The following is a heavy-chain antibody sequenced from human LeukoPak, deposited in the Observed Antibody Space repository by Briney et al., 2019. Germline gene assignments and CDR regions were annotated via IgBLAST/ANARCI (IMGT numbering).Heavy chain of an antibody. V-gene: IGHV3-23*01. D-gene: IGHD6-13*01. CDR3: AKVSWANYFDY. CDR1: GFSFSSYA. J-gene: IGHJ4*02. Sequence: GGSLRLSCAASGFSFSSYAMSWVRQAPGKGLEWVSAISGSGGNTYYADSVRGRFTISRDNSKNTRYLQMNSLRAEDTAIYYCAKVSWANYFDYWGQGTLVTVSS. CDR2: ISGSGGNT.